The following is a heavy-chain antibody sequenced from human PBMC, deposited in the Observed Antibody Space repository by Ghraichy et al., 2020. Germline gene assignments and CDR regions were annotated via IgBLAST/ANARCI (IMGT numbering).Heavy chain of an antibody. CDR1: GFTFSSYG. CDR3: AKDEGYSSGWYSD. CDR2: ISYDGSNK. V-gene: IGHV3-30*18. D-gene: IGHD6-19*01. Sequence: GGSLRLSCAASGFTFSSYGMHWVRQAPGKGLEWVAVISYDGSNKYYADSVKGRFTISRDNSKNTLYLQMNSLRAEDTAVYYCAKDEGYSSGWYSDWGQGTLVNVSS. J-gene: IGHJ4*02.